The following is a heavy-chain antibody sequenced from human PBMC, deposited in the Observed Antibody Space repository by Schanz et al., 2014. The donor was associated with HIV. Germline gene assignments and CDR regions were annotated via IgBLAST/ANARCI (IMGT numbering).Heavy chain of an antibody. CDR1: GFTFSNYG. D-gene: IGHD6-19*01. CDR3: ARSPDWAGTDAFDI. CDR2: IWYGGSNK. J-gene: IGHJ3*02. Sequence: QVQLVESGGGVVQPGRSLRLSCAASGFTFSNYGMHWVRQAPGKGLEWMAVIWYGGSNKYYADSVKGRFTISRDNPKNTLYLQMNSLRAEDTAIYYCARSPDWAGTDAFDIWGQGTMVTVSS. V-gene: IGHV3-33*01.